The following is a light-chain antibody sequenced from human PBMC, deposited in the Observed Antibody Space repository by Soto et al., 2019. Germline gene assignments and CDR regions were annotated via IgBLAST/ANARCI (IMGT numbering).Light chain of an antibody. CDR1: QGISNY. CDR3: QKYSSARWT. V-gene: IGKV1-27*01. CDR2: AAS. J-gene: IGKJ1*01. Sequence: DIQITQSPATLSASVGNRVTITCRASQGISNYLAWYQQKPGKVPKLLIYAASTLQSGVPSRFSGSGSGTDFTLTITSLHPEDVATYYCQKYSSARWTFGQGTKVDIK.